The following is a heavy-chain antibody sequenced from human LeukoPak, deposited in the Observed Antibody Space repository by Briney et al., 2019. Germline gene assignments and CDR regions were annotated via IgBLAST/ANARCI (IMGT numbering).Heavy chain of an antibody. CDR1: GGSISSSSYY. CDR2: IYYSGST. D-gene: IGHD3-22*01. J-gene: IGHJ4*02. Sequence: PSETLSLTCTVSGGSISSSSYYWGWIRQPPGKGLEWIGSIYYSGSTYYNPSLKSRVTISVDTSKNQFSLQLNSVTPEDTAVYYCARDSGYYYDSSGYYPFDYWGQGTLVTVSS. CDR3: ARDSGYYYDSSGYYPFDY. V-gene: IGHV4-39*07.